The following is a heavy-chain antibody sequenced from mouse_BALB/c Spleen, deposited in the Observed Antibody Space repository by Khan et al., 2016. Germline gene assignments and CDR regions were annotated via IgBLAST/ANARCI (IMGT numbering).Heavy chain of an antibody. Sequence: EALLLESGGGLVQPGGSLKLSCAASGFDFSRCWMSWVRQAPGKVLEWIGEINPDSSTINYTPSLKDKFIISRYNAKNTLYLQISNVRSDDTALYYRAGSFWYFDVWGAGTTVTVS. J-gene: IGHJ1*01. CDR1: GFDFSRCW. CDR2: INPDSSTI. V-gene: IGHV4-1*02. CDR3: AGSFWYFDV.